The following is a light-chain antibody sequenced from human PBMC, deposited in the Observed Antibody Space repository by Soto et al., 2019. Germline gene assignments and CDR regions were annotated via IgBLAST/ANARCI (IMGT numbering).Light chain of an antibody. J-gene: IGLJ2*01. CDR3: GSYADGNTLV. CDR2: KVT. CDR1: NSDVGGYNY. V-gene: IGLV2-23*02. Sequence: QSVLTQPASVSGSPGQSIAISCTGTNSDVGGYNYVSWYQQFPGKAPQLLIYKVTERPSGVSDRFSGSKSGSTASLTISGLQAEDEADYYCGSYADGNTLVFGGGTKLTVL.